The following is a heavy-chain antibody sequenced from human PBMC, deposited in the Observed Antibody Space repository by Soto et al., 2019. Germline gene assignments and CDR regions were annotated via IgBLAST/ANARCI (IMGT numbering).Heavy chain of an antibody. V-gene: IGHV3-30*03. CDR2: ISNDGSKK. Sequence: PGGSLRLSCAASGFALTNYGIHWVRQAPGKGLEWVAHISNDGSKKFYGGSVEGRFTISRDNSENTVYLQMTSLRPDDTAVFYCARDVAMPTGLGLGYWGQGTLVTVSS. J-gene: IGHJ4*02. D-gene: IGHD6-19*01. CDR1: GFALTNYG. CDR3: ARDVAMPTGLGLGY.